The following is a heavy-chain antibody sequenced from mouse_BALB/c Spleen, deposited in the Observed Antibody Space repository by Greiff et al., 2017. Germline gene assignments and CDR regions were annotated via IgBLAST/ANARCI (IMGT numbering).Heavy chain of an antibody. V-gene: IGHV3-2*02. Sequence: EVQLQQSGPGLVKPSQSLSLTCTVTGYSITSDYAWNWIRQFPGNKLEWMGYISYSGSTSYNPSLKSRISITRDTSKNQFFLQLNSVTTEDTATYYCARSYYYGSSYVHYFDYWGQGTTLTVSS. CDR3: ARSYYYGSSYVHYFDY. CDR1: GYSITSDYA. CDR2: ISYSGST. D-gene: IGHD1-1*01. J-gene: IGHJ2*01.